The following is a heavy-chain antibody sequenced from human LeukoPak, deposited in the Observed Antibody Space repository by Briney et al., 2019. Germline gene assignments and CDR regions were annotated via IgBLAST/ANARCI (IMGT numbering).Heavy chain of an antibody. J-gene: IGHJ4*02. V-gene: IGHV3-23*01. CDR2: ISGSGGST. Sequence: GGSLRLSCAASGFTFSSYAMSWVRQAPGKGLEWVSAISGSGGSTYYADSVKGRFTISRDNSKNTLYLQMNSLRADDTAVYYCAKLVNEFGPPQSADYWGQGTLVTVSS. CDR3: AKLVNEFGPPQSADY. CDR1: GFTFSSYA. D-gene: IGHD3-16*01.